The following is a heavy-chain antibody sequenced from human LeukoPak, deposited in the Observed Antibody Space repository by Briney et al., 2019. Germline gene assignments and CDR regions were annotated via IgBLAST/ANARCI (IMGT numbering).Heavy chain of an antibody. CDR2: ISGSGGST. CDR1: GFTFSSYA. CDR3: AKGDSGSYAVDY. V-gene: IGHV3-23*01. D-gene: IGHD1-26*01. Sequence: PGGSLRLSCAASGFTFSSYAMSWVRQAPGKGLEWVSGISGSGGSTYYADSVKGRFTISRDNSKNTLYLQMNSLRAEDTAVYYCAKGDSGSYAVDYWGQGTLVTVSS. J-gene: IGHJ4*02.